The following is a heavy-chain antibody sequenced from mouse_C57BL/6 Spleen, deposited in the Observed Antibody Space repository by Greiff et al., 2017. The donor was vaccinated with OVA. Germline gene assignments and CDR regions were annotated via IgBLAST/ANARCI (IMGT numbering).Heavy chain of an antibody. CDR3: ARGGYDYDFDY. Sequence: VHVKQSGGDLVKPGGSLKLSCAASGFTFSSYGMSWVRQTPDKRLEWVATISSGGSYTYYPDSVKGRFTISRDNAKNTLYLQMSSLKSEDTAMYYCARGGYDYDFDYWGQGTTLTVSS. J-gene: IGHJ2*01. V-gene: IGHV5-6*01. CDR2: ISSGGSYT. CDR1: GFTFSSYG. D-gene: IGHD2-4*01.